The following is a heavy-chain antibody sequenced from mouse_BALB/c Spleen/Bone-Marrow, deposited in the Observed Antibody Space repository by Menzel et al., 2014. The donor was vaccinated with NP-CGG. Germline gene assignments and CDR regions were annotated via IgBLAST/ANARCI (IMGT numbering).Heavy chain of an antibody. Sequence: EVQLQESGGGLVKSGGSLKLSCAASGFTFSNYGVSWVRQTPEKRLEWVAIISGGGSYTFYSDSVKGRFTISRDNAKNNLYLQLSSLRSEDTALYYCSRHAYYDQTEVSFVYWGQGTLVTVSA. CDR3: SRHAYYDQTEVSFVY. D-gene: IGHD2-4*01. CDR1: GFTFSNYG. J-gene: IGHJ3*01. V-gene: IGHV5-9-2*01. CDR2: ISGGGSYT.